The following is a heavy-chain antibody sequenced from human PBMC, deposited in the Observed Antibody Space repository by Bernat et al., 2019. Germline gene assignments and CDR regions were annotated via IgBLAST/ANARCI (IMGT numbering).Heavy chain of an antibody. CDR2: IKGKADGGAT. CDR1: GFTFSNAW. Sequence: EVQLVESGGGLVKPGGSLRLSCAASGFTFSNAWMSWVRQAPGKGLEWVGRIKGKADGGATDYAAPVNGRFTISRDDSKNMLYLQMNSLKTADTAVFYCTTDGRASYMDVWGKGTTVTVSS. V-gene: IGHV3-15*01. CDR3: TTDGRASYMDV. J-gene: IGHJ6*03.